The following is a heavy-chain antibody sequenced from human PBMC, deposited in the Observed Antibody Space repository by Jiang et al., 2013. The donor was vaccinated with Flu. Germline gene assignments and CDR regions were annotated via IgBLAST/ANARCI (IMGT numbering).Heavy chain of an antibody. Sequence: GSGLVKPSETLSLTCTVSGGSISSYYWSWIRQPPGKGLEWIGYIYYSGSTNYNPSLKSRVTISVDTSKNQFSLKLSSVTAADTAVYYCARQRAIQLWGPDAFDIWGQGTMVTVSS. J-gene: IGHJ3*02. D-gene: IGHD5-18*01. V-gene: IGHV4-59*08. CDR2: IYYSGST. CDR1: GGSISSYY. CDR3: ARQRAIQLWGPDAFDI.